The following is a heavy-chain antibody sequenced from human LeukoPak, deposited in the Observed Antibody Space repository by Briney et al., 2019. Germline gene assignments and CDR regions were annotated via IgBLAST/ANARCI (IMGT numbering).Heavy chain of an antibody. J-gene: IGHJ4*02. V-gene: IGHV4-4*07. Sequence: PSETLSLTCTVSGGPISSYYWSWIRQPAGKGLEWIGRIYTSGSTNYNPSLKSRVTISVDKSTDQLSLRLRSVTAADTAVYYCARDVGARIEGYWGQGTLVTVSS. CDR2: IYTSGST. CDR1: GGPISSYY. CDR3: ARDVGARIEGY. D-gene: IGHD1-26*01.